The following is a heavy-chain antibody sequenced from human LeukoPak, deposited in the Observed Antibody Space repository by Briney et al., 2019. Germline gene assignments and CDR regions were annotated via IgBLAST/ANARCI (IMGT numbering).Heavy chain of an antibody. D-gene: IGHD3-16*01. CDR1: GGTFSSYA. CDR2: ISAYNGNT. J-gene: IGHJ5*02. Sequence: ASVKVSCTASGGTFSSYAISWVRQAPGQGLEWMGWISAYNGNTNYAQKLQGRVTMTTDTSTSTAYMELRSLRSDDTAVYYCARDAGEDRVNWFDPWGQGTLVTVSS. CDR3: ARDAGEDRVNWFDP. V-gene: IGHV1-18*01.